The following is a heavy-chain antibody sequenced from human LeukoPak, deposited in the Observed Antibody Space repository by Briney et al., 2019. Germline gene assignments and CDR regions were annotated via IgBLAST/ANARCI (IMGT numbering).Heavy chain of an antibody. Sequence: GGSLRLSCAASGFTFSSYSMNWVRQAPGKGLEWVSYISGSSAGIYYADSVKGRFTISRDNSKNTLYLQMNSLRAEDTAVYYCARDVGEFDYWGQGTLVTVSS. CDR3: ARDVGEFDY. CDR2: ISGSSAGI. V-gene: IGHV3-48*01. CDR1: GFTFSSYS. J-gene: IGHJ4*02. D-gene: IGHD3-16*01.